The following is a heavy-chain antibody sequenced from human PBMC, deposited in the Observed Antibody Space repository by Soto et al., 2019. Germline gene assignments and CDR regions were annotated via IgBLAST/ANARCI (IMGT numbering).Heavy chain of an antibody. D-gene: IGHD1-1*01. CDR3: ARAVWRTQLPHAFDI. CDR1: GGTFSSYA. Sequence: GASVKVSCKASGGTFSSYAFSWVRQAPGQGLEWMGGVVPILATANYAQKFQGRVTITADESTSTAYMELNSLGSEDTAGYYCARAVWRTQLPHAFDIWGQGTMVTVSS. J-gene: IGHJ3*02. V-gene: IGHV1-69*13. CDR2: VVPILATA.